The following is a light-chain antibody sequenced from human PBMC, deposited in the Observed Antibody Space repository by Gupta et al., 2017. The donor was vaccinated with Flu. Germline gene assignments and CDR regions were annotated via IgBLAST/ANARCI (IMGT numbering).Light chain of an antibody. CDR3: QQYDNLPRLT. CDR2: DAS. V-gene: IGKV1-33*01. J-gene: IGKJ4*01. Sequence: SSLSASVGGRGTITCQASQDISNYLTWYQQKPGKAPKLLIYDASNWATGVPSRFSGSGSGTDFTFTISSLQPEDIATYYCQQYDNLPRLTFGGGTKVEIK. CDR1: QDISNY.